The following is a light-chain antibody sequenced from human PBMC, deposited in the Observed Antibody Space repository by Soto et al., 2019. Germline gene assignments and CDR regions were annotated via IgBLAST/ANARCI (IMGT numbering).Light chain of an antibody. CDR1: QSVSSD. Sequence: EIVMTQSPATLSVSPGERATLSCRASQSVSSDLAWYQQRPGQAPRLLISGASTRATDVPARFSGSGSGTEFTLTISRLHSEDFAIYYCQQYVAWPLTFGQGTKVEMK. J-gene: IGKJ1*01. CDR3: QQYVAWPLT. V-gene: IGKV3-15*01. CDR2: GAS.